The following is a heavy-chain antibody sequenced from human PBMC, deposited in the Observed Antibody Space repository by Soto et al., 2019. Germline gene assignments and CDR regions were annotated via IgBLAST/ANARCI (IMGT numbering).Heavy chain of an antibody. J-gene: IGHJ6*02. CDR3: AKASATGNSDGMDV. CDR2: ISSGSNT. D-gene: IGHD1-7*01. V-gene: IGHV3-23*01. Sequence: EVQLLESGGGLVQPGGSLRLSCVASGFPFSSYARSWVRQTPGRGLECVSSISSGSNTYYTDSGWGRFTISRDNSKNSLYLQMSSLKDDATALYYCAKASATGNSDGMDVWGQGTTVSVSS. CDR1: GFPFSSYA.